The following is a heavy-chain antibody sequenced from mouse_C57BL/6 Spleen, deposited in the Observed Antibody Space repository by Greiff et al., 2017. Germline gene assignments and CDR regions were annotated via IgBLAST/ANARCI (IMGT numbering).Heavy chain of an antibody. CDR3: QRGGVVDAMDY. V-gene: IGHV14-2*01. D-gene: IGHD1-1*01. Sequence: VQLQQSGAELVKPGASVTLSCTASGFNIKDYYMHWVKQRTEQGLEWIGRLDPEDGETKYAPKFQGKATIAADTSSNTSYLQRSSLTSEDTAVYYGQRGGVVDAMDYWGQGTSVTVSA. CDR1: GFNIKDYY. CDR2: LDPEDGET. J-gene: IGHJ4*01.